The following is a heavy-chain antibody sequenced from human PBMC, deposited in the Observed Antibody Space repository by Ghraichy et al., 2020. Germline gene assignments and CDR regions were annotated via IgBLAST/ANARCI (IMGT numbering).Heavy chain of an antibody. CDR2: ISGSGDTT. V-gene: IGHV3-23*01. Sequence: GGSLRLSCVASGFSFSSYEMNWVRQAPGKGLEWVAYISGSGDTTHYADSVKGRFTISRDNTKNTLYLQMNSLRAEDTAVHYWAKVEVAVAGYVVYWGQGTLVTVPA. D-gene: IGHD6-19*01. J-gene: IGHJ4*02. CDR3: AKVEVAVAGYVVY. CDR1: GFSFSSYE.